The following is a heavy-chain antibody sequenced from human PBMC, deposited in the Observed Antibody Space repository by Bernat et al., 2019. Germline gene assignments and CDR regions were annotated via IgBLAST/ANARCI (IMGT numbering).Heavy chain of an antibody. Sequence: EVQLVESGGDLVQPGGSLRLSCAASGFTFSSYWMHWVRQAPGKGLVWVSRINSDGSSRSYADYVKGRFTISRDNAKNTLYLQMNSLRAEDTAVYYCARVTVPAAIVGLGYYYYGMDVWGQGTTVTVSS. D-gene: IGHD2-2*02. J-gene: IGHJ6*02. CDR3: ARVTVPAAIVGLGYYYYGMDV. V-gene: IGHV3-74*01. CDR2: INSDGSSR. CDR1: GFTFSSYW.